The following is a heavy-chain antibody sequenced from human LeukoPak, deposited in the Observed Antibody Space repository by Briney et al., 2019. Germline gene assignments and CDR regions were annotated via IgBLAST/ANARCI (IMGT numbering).Heavy chain of an antibody. J-gene: IGHJ4*02. CDR1: GFTFKSAW. Sequence: RGSLRLSCAASGFTFKSAWMSWVRQAPGKGLEWVGRIESKSDGATTLYAAAVKGRFTISRDDSKNTLYLQMNSLKTEDSALYYCRYDTVFYWGQGTRVTVSS. CDR3: RYDTVFY. D-gene: IGHD1-1*01. CDR2: IESKSDGATT. V-gene: IGHV3-15*04.